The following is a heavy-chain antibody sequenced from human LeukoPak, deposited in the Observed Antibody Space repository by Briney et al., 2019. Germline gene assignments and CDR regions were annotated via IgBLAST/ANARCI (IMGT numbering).Heavy chain of an antibody. CDR2: IIPILGIA. D-gene: IGHD3-10*01. CDR1: GGTFSSYA. Sequence: SVKVSCKASGGTFSSYAISWVRQAPGQGLEWMGRIIPILGIANYAQKFQGRVTVTADKSTSTAYMELSSLRSEDTAVYYCASLNYYGSGSYYNEIDYWGQGTLVTVSS. V-gene: IGHV1-69*04. J-gene: IGHJ4*02. CDR3: ASLNYYGSGSYYNEIDY.